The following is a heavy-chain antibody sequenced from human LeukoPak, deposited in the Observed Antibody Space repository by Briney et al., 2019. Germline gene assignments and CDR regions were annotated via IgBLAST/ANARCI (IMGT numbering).Heavy chain of an antibody. CDR2: INPNSGGT. D-gene: IGHD2-2*01. Sequence: ASVKVSCKASGYTFTGYYMHWVRQVPGQGLEWMGWINPNSGGTNYAQKFQGRVTMTRDTSISTAYMELSRLRSDDTAVYYCAREGVVPAAIYHYWGQGTLVTLSS. J-gene: IGHJ4*02. CDR3: AREGVVPAAIYHY. CDR1: GYTFTGYY. V-gene: IGHV1-2*02.